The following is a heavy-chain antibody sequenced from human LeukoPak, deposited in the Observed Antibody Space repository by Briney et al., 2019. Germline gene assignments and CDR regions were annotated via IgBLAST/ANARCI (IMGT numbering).Heavy chain of an antibody. D-gene: IGHD4-23*01. V-gene: IGHV3-74*01. CDR3: ARDHRYYGGTGGYMDV. Sequence: GGSLRLSCAASGFTFSSYWMHWVRQAPGKGLVWVSRINTDGSSTSYADSVKGRFTISGDNAKNTLYLQMNSLRAEDTAVYYCARDHRYYGGTGGYMDVWGKGTTVTVSS. CDR2: INTDGSST. J-gene: IGHJ6*03. CDR1: GFTFSSYW.